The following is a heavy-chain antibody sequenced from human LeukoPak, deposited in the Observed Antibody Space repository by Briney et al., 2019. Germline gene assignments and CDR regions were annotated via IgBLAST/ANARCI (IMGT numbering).Heavy chain of an antibody. V-gene: IGHV4-59*01. CDR3: ARAKPQTTVTTGYYYYYMDV. CDR1: GGSISSYY. Sequence: RSSETLSLTCTVSGGSISSYYWSWIRQPPGKGLEWIGYIYYSGSTNYNPSLKSRVTISVDTSKNQFSLKLSSVTAADTAVYYCARAKPQTTVTTGYYYYYMDVWGKGTTVTVSS. J-gene: IGHJ6*03. CDR2: IYYSGST. D-gene: IGHD4-17*01.